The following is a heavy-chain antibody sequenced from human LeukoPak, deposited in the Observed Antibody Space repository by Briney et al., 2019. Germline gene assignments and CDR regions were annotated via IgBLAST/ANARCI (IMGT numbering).Heavy chain of an antibody. D-gene: IGHD3-3*01. CDR3: ARYYDFWSGYPALDY. V-gene: IGHV1-2*02. CDR2: INPKDGGT. J-gene: IGHJ4*02. CDR1: GYTLIDYY. Sequence: ASVKVSCKASGYTLIDYYMHWVRQAPGQGLEWMGYINPKDGGTKYAQRFQDRVTMTRDTSINTAYMELSSLRSDDTAVYYCARYYDFWSGYPALDYWGQGTLVTVSS.